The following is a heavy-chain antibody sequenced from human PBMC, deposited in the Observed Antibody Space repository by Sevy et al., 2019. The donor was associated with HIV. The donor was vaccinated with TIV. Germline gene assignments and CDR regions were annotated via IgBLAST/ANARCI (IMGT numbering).Heavy chain of an antibody. Sequence: GGSLRLSCAASGFIFNSYTMSWVRQAPGKGLEWVSTISGHGGSTYYADSVKGRFTISRDNFRNILDLQMDNLRADDTAIYYCAAGFWSGFDYWGQGTLVTVSS. V-gene: IGHV3-23*01. CDR3: AAGFWSGFDY. J-gene: IGHJ4*02. CDR1: GFIFNSYT. D-gene: IGHD3-3*01. CDR2: ISGHGGST.